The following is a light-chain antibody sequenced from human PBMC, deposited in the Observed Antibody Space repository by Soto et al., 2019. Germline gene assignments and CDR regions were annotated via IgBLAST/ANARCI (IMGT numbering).Light chain of an antibody. J-gene: IGLJ1*01. CDR1: SSDVGSYNL. CDR3: CSYAGSSTFLYV. CDR2: EVS. V-gene: IGLV2-23*02. Sequence: SVLTQPASVSGSPGQSITISCTGTSSDVGSYNLVSWYQQHPGKAPKLMIYEVSKRPSGVSNRFSGSKSGNTASLTISGLQAEDEADYYCCSYAGSSTFLYVFGTGTKLTVL.